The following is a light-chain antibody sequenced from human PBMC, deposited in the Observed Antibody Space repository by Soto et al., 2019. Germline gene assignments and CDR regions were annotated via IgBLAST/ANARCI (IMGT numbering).Light chain of an antibody. V-gene: IGKV1-39*01. J-gene: IGKJ3*01. CDR2: DAA. Sequence: SVXXRVTITGLASQSISSSLAWHQQKPVKAPKLLIFDAASLQNGVPSRFSGGGSRTDFTLTITSLQPEDFATYYCQQTSSAPFTFGPGTKVDI. CDR1: QSISSS. CDR3: QQTSSAPFT.